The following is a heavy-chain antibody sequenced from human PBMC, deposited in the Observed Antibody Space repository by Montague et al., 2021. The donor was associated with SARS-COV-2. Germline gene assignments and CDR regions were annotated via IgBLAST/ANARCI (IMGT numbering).Heavy chain of an antibody. D-gene: IGHD2-15*01. J-gene: IGHJ4*02. CDR2: IYNGGTT. CDR1: GDSIRNNDYS. V-gene: IGHV4-39*01. CDR3: ATRTRYPQNDFGY. Sequence: SETLSLTRTVSGDSIRNNDYSWGWLRQPPGKGLEWIGNIYNGGTTFYNPSLKSRVTIFVDTSKNQFSLKLSSVTAADTAVYYCATRTRYPQNDFGYWGQGTLVTVSS.